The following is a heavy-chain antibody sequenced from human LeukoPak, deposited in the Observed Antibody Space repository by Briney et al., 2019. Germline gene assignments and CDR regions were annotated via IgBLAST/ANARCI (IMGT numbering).Heavy chain of an antibody. J-gene: IGHJ6*02. V-gene: IGHV3-11*01. CDR3: ARAQYCTNGVCRAGYYYGMDV. CDR2: ISSSGSTI. D-gene: IGHD2-8*01. CDR1: GFTFSDYY. Sequence: GGSLRLSCAASGFTFSDYYMSWIRQAPGKGLEWVSYISSSGSTIYYADSVKGRFTISRDNAKNSLYLQMNSLRAEDTAVYYCARAQYCTNGVCRAGYYYGMDVWGQGTTVTVSS.